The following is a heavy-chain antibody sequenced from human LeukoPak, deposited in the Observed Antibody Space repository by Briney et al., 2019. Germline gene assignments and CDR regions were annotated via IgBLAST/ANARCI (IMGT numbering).Heavy chain of an antibody. CDR1: GFTFSSYW. CDR2: IKQDGSEK. J-gene: IGHJ4*02. Sequence: RGSLRLSCAAPGFTFSSYWVSWVRQAPGKGLEWVANIKQDGSEKCYVDSVKGRFTISRDNAKNSLYLQMNSLRAEDTAVYYCARDAPSYGSGSPRDYWGQGTLVTVSS. CDR3: ARDAPSYGSGSPRDY. D-gene: IGHD3-10*01. V-gene: IGHV3-7*01.